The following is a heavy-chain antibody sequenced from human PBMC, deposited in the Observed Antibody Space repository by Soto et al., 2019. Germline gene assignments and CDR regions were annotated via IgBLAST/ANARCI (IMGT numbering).Heavy chain of an antibody. J-gene: IGHJ4*02. D-gene: IGHD3-16*01. CDR1: GCTFTSCD. Sequence: AAVEVSCKASGCTFTSCDINWVGQATAQGLKWMGWMNPNSGNTGYAQKFQGRVTMTRNTSISTAYMELSSLRSDDTAVYYCARAGDNSHACEPQPDYWGQGTLVTVSS. CDR3: ARAGDNSHACEPQPDY. V-gene: IGHV1-8*01. CDR2: MNPNSGNT.